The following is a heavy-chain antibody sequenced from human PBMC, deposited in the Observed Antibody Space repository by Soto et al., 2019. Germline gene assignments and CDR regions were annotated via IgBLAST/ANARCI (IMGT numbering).Heavy chain of an antibody. Sequence: QVQLVQSGTEVKKPGSSVAVSCQASAGTFNNHSLSWVRQAPGQGLEWMGRSIPILGRADYSQKFQGRLTLTVGKSTSTADMGLSRLTSEDTAVYYCVSDLGYFDFWGQGTLVTVSS. D-gene: IGHD2-15*01. CDR3: VSDLGYFDF. V-gene: IGHV1-69*08. CDR1: AGTFNNHS. CDR2: SIPILGRA. J-gene: IGHJ4*02.